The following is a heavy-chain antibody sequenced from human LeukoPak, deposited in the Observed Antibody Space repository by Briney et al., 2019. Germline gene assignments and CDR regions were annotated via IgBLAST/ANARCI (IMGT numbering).Heavy chain of an antibody. CDR1: GYSFTNNW. V-gene: IGHV5-51*01. CDR2: TYPGDSNT. CDR3: VRSPACSSGTCYPNWFDP. J-gene: IGHJ5*02. Sequence: KDGESLKISCKGSGYSFTNNWIGWVRQMPGKGLEWMGITYPGDSNTRYSPSFQGQVTISADKSISSAYLQWSSLKASDTAMYYCVRSPACSSGTCYPNWFDPRGQGTLVTVSS. D-gene: IGHD2-15*01.